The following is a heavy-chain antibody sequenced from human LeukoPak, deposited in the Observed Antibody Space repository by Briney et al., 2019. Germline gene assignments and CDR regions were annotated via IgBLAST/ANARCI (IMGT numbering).Heavy chain of an antibody. V-gene: IGHV3-15*01. CDR1: GITFSNAW. Sequence: GGSLRLSCAASGITFSNAWMHWVRQAPGKGLEWVGRIKSKAHGGTTDYAAPVKGRFTISRDDSKNTLYLQMNSLKTEDTAVYYCWDTNWNGDWDYWGQGTLVTVSS. CDR3: WDTNWNGDWDY. D-gene: IGHD1-1*01. CDR2: IKSKAHGGTT. J-gene: IGHJ4*02.